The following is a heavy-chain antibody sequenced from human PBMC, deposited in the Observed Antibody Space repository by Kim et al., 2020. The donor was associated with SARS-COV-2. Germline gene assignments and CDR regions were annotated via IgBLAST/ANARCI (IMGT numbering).Heavy chain of an antibody. J-gene: IGHJ4*02. CDR3: ASPLLLWFGESPGPLAY. V-gene: IGHV1-18*01. CDR2: ISVYNGNT. D-gene: IGHD3-10*01. CDR1: GYTFTSYG. Sequence: ASVKVSCKASGYTFTSYGINWVRQAPGQGLEWMGWISVYNGNTNYAQKLQGRVTMTTDTSTSTAYMELRSLRSDDTALYYCASPLLLWFGESPGPLAYWGQGTLVTVSS.